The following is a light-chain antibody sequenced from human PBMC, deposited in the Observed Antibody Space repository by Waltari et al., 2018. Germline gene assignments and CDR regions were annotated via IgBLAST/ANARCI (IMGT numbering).Light chain of an antibody. CDR3: QHRRNWPPYT. J-gene: IGKJ2*01. CDR2: DAS. V-gene: IGKV3-11*02. CDR1: ESIGIY. Sequence: EIVLTHSQATLYLSQGESATSPCRPSESIGIYSTWYQHKPGQAPRLLIYDASNRATGIPARFSGGGSGRDFTLTINSLEPEDFTVYYCQHRRNWPPYTFGQGTKLEIK.